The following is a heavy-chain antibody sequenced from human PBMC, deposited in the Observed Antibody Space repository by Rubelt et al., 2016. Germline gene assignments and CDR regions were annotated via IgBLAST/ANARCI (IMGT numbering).Heavy chain of an antibody. V-gene: IGHV3-30*04. CDR3: ARDIPAPGNYFYYYGMDV. Sequence: QVQLVESGGGVVQPGRSLRLSCAVSGFTFSSYAMHWVRQAPGKGLEWVAVISYDGNNKYYADSVKGRFTISRDNSKNTMYLQMNSLRAEDAAVYYCARDIPAPGNYFYYYGMDVWGQGTTVTVSS. CDR2: ISYDGNNK. J-gene: IGHJ6*02. CDR1: GFTFSSYA. D-gene: IGHD2-2*02.